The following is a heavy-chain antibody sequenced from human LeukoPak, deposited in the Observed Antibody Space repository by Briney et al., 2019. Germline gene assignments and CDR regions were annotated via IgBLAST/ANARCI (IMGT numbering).Heavy chain of an antibody. V-gene: IGHV3-74*01. Sequence: GGSLRLSCAASGFTFSIYWMHWVRQAPGKGLVWVSRINSDGSSTSYADSVKGRFTISRDNAKNTVYLQMNSLRAEDTAVYYCCGTRRGSSSWHFDYWGQGTLVTVSS. CDR1: GFTFSIYW. CDR3: CGTRRGSSSWHFDY. D-gene: IGHD6-13*01. J-gene: IGHJ4*02. CDR2: INSDGSST.